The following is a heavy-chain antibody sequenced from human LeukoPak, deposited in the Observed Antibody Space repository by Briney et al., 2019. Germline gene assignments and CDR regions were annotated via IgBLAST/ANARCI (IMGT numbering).Heavy chain of an antibody. J-gene: IGHJ2*01. Sequence: PSETLSLTCTVSGASIDSSRYYWGWIRQPPGKGPEWIASIFYSGNSYNNPSPKSRVTMSVDTSKNQFSLKLTSVTAADTAVYYCATLAVWRDWYFDLWGRGTLVTVSS. CDR3: ATLAVWRDWYFDL. V-gene: IGHV4-39*01. CDR2: IFYSGNS. CDR1: GASIDSSRYY. D-gene: IGHD2-21*01.